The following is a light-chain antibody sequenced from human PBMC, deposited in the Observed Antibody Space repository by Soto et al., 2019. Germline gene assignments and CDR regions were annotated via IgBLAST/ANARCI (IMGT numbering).Light chain of an antibody. J-gene: IGLJ2*01. V-gene: IGLV2-23*01. Sequence: QSVLTQPASVSGSPGQSITISCTGTSSDVGSYNTVSWYQQHPGKAPKLIIFEDTERPSGVSNRFSASKSGNTAYLSISGLQAEDEADYYCCSSAGDTLVLFGGGTQLTVL. CDR1: SSDVGSYNT. CDR3: CSSAGDTLVL. CDR2: EDT.